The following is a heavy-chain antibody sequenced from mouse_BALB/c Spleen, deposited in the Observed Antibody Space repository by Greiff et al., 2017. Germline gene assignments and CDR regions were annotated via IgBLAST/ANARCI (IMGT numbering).Heavy chain of an antibody. CDR1: GFAFSSYD. CDR3: ARRTATYFDY. D-gene: IGHD1-2*01. CDR2: ISSGGGST. J-gene: IGHJ2*01. V-gene: IGHV5-12-1*01. Sequence: EVHLVESGGGLVKPGGSLKLSCAASGFAFSSYDMSWVRQTPEKRLEWVAYISSGGGSTYYPDTVKGRFTISRDNAKNTLYLQMSSLKSEDTAMYYCARRTATYFDYWGQGTTLTVAS.